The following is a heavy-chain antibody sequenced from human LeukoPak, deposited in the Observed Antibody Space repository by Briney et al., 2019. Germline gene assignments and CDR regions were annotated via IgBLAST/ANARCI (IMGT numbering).Heavy chain of an antibody. J-gene: IGHJ4*02. CDR2: LSYDGTKK. D-gene: IGHD3-10*01. Sequence: GGSLRLSCAASGFTFNNYPMHWVRQAPGKGLEWVALLSYDGTKKYYADSVKGRFTISRDNSRNTLSLQMNSLRAEDTAVYYCANEGYDGSGSYPDNWGQGTLVSVSS. CDR1: GFTFNNYP. V-gene: IGHV3-30-3*02. CDR3: ANEGYDGSGSYPDN.